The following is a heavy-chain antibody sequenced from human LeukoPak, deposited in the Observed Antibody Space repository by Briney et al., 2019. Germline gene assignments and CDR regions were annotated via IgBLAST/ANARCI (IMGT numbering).Heavy chain of an antibody. CDR1: GFAVCSND. Sequence: GGSLRLSCVASGFAVCSNDMSWVRQAPGKGLEWVSLIYSGGAIRYADSVKGRFTISRDSSKNTLFLQMNDLTVEDTARYYCARRPGNWGQGILVTVSS. D-gene: IGHD1-14*01. V-gene: IGHV3-53*01. CDR3: ARRPGN. J-gene: IGHJ4*02. CDR2: IYSGGAI.